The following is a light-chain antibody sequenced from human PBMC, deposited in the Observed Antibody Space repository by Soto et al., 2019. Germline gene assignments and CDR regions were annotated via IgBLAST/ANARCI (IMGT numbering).Light chain of an antibody. CDR3: QQSYSTPIT. V-gene: IGKV1-39*01. CDR1: QSISSY. J-gene: IGKJ5*01. Sequence: VPMTLSPASLSASXGKKVSITCRASQSISSYLNWYQQKPGKAPKLLIYAASSLQSGVPSRFSGSGSGTDFTLTISSLQPEDFATYYCQQSYSTPITVGQGARLDI. CDR2: AAS.